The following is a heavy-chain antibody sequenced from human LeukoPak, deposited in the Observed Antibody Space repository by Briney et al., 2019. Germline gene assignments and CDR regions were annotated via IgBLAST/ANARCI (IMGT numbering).Heavy chain of an antibody. D-gene: IGHD6-13*01. CDR3: ARGGKQQLVSGYFDY. V-gene: IGHV3-20*04. CDR2: INWNGGST. CDR1: GFTFDDYG. J-gene: IGHJ4*02. Sequence: GGSLRLSCAASGFTFDDYGMSWVRQAPGKGLEWVSGINWNGGSTGYADSVKGRFTISRDNAKNSLYLQMNSLRAEDTAVYYCARGGKQQLVSGYFDYWGQGTLVTVSS.